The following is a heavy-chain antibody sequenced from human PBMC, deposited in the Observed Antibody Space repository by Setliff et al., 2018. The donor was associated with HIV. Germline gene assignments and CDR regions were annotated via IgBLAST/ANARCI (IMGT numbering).Heavy chain of an antibody. J-gene: IGHJ3*02. CDR2: INPAGNPT. CDR1: GYTFTSDY. V-gene: IGHV1-46*01. D-gene: IGHD3-22*01. CDR3: AAAKAYFYHSSAYYAGDAFEI. Sequence: ASVKVSCKASGYTFTSDYIHWVRQAPGQGLEWMGIINPAGNPTSYAQKFQGRVTLAADESTSTAYMELSSLSSDDTAVYYCAAAKAYFYHSSAYYAGDAFEIWGQGTMVTVSS.